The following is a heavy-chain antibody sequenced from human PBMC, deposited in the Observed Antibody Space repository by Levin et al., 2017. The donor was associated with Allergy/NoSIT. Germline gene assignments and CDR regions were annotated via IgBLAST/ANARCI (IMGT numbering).Heavy chain of an antibody. V-gene: IGHV3-9*01. CDR1: GFTFDDYA. Sequence: SLKISCAASGFTFDDYAMHWVRQAPGKGLEWVSGISWNSGSIGHADSVKGRFTIPRDNAKNSLYLQMNSLRTEDTALYYCARDNIGLPDAFDIWGEETMVIVSS. CDR2: ISWNSGSI. J-gene: IGHJ3*02. D-gene: IGHD3-10*01. CDR3: ARDNIGLPDAFDI.